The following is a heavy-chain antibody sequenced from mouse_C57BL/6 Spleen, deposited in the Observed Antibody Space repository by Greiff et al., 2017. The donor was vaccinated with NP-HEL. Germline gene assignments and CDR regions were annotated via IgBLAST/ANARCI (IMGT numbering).Heavy chain of an antibody. CDR2: ISTGGSYT. J-gene: IGHJ4*01. CDR3: ARQSYSNDDSYAMDY. D-gene: IGHD2-12*01. Sequence: EVKLVESGGDLVKPGGSLKLSCAASGFTFSSYGMSWVRQTPDKRLEWVATISTGGSYTYYPDSVKGRFTISRDNAKNTLYLQMSSLKSEDTAMYYCARQSYSNDDSYAMDYWGQGTSVTVSS. CDR1: GFTFSSYG. V-gene: IGHV5-6*01.